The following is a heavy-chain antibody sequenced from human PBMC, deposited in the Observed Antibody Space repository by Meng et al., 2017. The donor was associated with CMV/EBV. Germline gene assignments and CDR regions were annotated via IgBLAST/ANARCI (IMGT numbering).Heavy chain of an antibody. D-gene: IGHD3-3*01. Sequence: GESLKISCAASGFTFSSYWMSWVRQAPGKGLEWVSSISSSSSYIYYADSVKGRFTISRDNAKNSLYLQMNSLRAEDTTVYYCARGNDFWSGPDDYWGQGTLVTVSS. CDR3: ARGNDFWSGPDDY. J-gene: IGHJ4*02. CDR2: ISSSSSYI. CDR1: GFTFSSYW. V-gene: IGHV3-21*01.